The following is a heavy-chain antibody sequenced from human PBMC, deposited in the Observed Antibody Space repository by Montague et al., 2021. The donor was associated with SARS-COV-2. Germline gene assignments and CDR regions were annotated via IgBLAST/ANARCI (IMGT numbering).Heavy chain of an antibody. V-gene: IGHV4-39*01. CDR2: IYYRGRT. Sequence: SETLSLTCTVSGGSISSSSYYWAWIRQPPGKGLEWIVSIYYRGRTYSNPSLKSRVFISVDTSKNQLSLTLTSVTAADTAVYYCAKQQNPNGCIPGHFDFWGQGTLLTVSS. CDR1: GGSISSSSYY. D-gene: IGHD5-24*01. J-gene: IGHJ4*02. CDR3: AKQQNPNGCIPGHFDF.